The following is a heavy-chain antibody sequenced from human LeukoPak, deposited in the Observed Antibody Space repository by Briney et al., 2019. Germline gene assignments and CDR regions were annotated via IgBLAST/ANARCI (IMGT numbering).Heavy chain of an antibody. CDR3: ASRNDSSGYGNYYYYYMDV. CDR2: IIPIFGTA. D-gene: IGHD3-22*01. Sequence: SVKVSCKASGGTFSSYAISWVRQAPGQGLEWMGRIIPIFGTANYAQKFQGRVTITTDESTSTAYMELSSLRSEDTAVYYCASRNDSSGYGNYYYYYMDVWGKGTTVTASS. J-gene: IGHJ6*03. CDR1: GGTFSSYA. V-gene: IGHV1-69*05.